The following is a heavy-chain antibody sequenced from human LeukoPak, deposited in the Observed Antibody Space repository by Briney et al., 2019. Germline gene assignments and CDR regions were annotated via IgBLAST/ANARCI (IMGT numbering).Heavy chain of an antibody. J-gene: IGHJ6*02. CDR1: GGSISSGGYY. CDR2: IYYSGST. Sequence: SETLSLTCTVSGGSISSGGYYWSWIRQHPGKGQEWIGYIYYSGSTYYNPSLTSRVTMSVDTSKNQFSLKLSSVTAADTAIYYCARDHTETSSLNFRNYYYYGMDIWGQGTTVIVSS. V-gene: IGHV4-31*03. CDR3: ARDHTETSSLNFRNYYYYGMDI. D-gene: IGHD4-11*01.